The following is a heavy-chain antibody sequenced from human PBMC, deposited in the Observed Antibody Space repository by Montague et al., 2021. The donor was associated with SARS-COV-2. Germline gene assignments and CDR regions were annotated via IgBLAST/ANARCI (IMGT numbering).Heavy chain of an antibody. Sequence: ETLSLTCAVYGGSFGDDHWSWIRQPPGKGLEWIGDIKQSGSTNYNPSLKSRVTISVGTSKNQFSLKLTSVTAADTAVYFCARGHLSVSMIVVVFTSASYYFDYWGRGAQVTVSS. CDR1: GGSFGDDH. CDR2: IKQSGST. J-gene: IGHJ4*02. CDR3: ARGHLSVSMIVVVFTSASYYFDY. V-gene: IGHV4-34*01. D-gene: IGHD3-22*01.